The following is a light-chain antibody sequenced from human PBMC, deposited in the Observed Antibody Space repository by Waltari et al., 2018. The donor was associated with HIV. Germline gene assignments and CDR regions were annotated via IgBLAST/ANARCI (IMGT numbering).Light chain of an antibody. V-gene: IGLV2-14*01. CDR1: SSDVGGYNS. Sequence: QSALTQPASVSGSPGQSITISCTGTSSDVGGYNSVSWYQQHPGKAPKLMISEVNNRPSGVSNRFSGSKSGNTASLTISGLQAEDEADYYCSSYTSSSTLYVFGTGTKVTVL. J-gene: IGLJ1*01. CDR2: EVN. CDR3: SSYTSSSTLYV.